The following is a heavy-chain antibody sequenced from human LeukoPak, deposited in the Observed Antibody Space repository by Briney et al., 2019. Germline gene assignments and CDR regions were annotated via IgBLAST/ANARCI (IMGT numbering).Heavy chain of an antibody. J-gene: IGHJ4*02. D-gene: IGHD2-15*01. CDR1: GFTFSNYA. V-gene: IGHV3-23*01. Sequence: GGSLRLSCAASGFTFSNYAMSWVRQAPGRGLEWVSTISGSGANTYYADSVKGRFTISRDNSKNTLYLQMNSLRADDTAIYYCAKGRALEVVAAFNYWGQGAVVTASS. CDR2: ISGSGANT. CDR3: AKGRALEVVAAFNY.